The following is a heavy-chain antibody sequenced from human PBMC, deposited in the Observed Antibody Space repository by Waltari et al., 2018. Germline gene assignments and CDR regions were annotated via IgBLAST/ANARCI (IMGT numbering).Heavy chain of an antibody. CDR1: GFTFSSYS. J-gene: IGHJ1*01. CDR3: ARENINVVPAARH. CDR2: ISSSSSTI. V-gene: IGHV3-48*04. Sequence: EVQLVESGGGLVQPGGSLRLSCAASGFTFSSYSMNWVRQAPGKGLEWVSYISSSSSTIYYADSVKGRFTISRDNAKNSLYLQMNSLRAEDTAVYYCARENINVVPAARHWGQGTLVTVSS. D-gene: IGHD2-2*01.